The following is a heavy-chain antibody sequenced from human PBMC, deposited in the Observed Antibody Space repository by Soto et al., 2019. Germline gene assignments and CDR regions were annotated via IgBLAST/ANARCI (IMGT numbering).Heavy chain of an antibody. J-gene: IGHJ4*02. CDR3: ATDNVDY. V-gene: IGHV1-24*01. CDR1: GYTLTELS. Sequence: QVQLVQSGAEVKKPGASVKVSCKVSGYTLTELSMHWVRQAPGKGLEWMGGFDPEDGETMYAQKFQDRFTMIEDTSTDTAYMELSYLRFEDTAVYYCATDNVDYWGQGTLVTVSS. CDR2: FDPEDGET.